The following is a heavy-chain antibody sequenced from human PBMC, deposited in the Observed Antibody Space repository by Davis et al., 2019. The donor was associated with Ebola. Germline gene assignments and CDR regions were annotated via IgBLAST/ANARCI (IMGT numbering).Heavy chain of an antibody. CDR1: GGSFSGYY. D-gene: IGHD1-7*01. J-gene: IGHJ5*02. CDR2: IYYSGST. Sequence: SETLSLTCAVYGGSFSGYYWSWIRQPPGKGLEWIGYIYYSGSTNYNPSLKSRVTISVDTSKNQFSLKLSSVTAADTAVYYCARDELRGWFDPWGQGTLVTVSS. CDR3: ARDELRGWFDP. V-gene: IGHV4-59*01.